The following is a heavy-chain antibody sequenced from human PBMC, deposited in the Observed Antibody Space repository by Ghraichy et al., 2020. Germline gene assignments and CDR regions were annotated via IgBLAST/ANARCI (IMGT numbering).Heavy chain of an antibody. Sequence: GGSLRLSCRASGFSFSNSWMSWVRQAPEKGLEWVANINNDGKEKYYVDSLKGRFTISRDNGKNSLFLQISSLRVDDTAVYYCARGPKRGALDYWGRGTLVAVSA. J-gene: IGHJ4*02. CDR1: GFSFSNSW. V-gene: IGHV3-7*03. D-gene: IGHD3-10*01. CDR3: ARGPKRGALDY. CDR2: INNDGKEK.